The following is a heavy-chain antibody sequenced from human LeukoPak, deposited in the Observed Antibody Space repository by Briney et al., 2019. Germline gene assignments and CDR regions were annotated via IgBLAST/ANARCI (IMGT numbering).Heavy chain of an antibody. CDR1: GGSFTGYY. CDR2: INHSGST. J-gene: IGHJ4*02. CDR3: ARTVGGSDERSFDY. V-gene: IGHV4-34*01. D-gene: IGHD1-26*01. Sequence: SETLSLTCAVYGGSFTGYYWTWIRQPPGKGLEWIGEINHSGSTNYNPSLKSRVTISVDTSKNQFSLKLSSVTAADTAVYYCARTVGGSDERSFDYCDQGTLVTVSS.